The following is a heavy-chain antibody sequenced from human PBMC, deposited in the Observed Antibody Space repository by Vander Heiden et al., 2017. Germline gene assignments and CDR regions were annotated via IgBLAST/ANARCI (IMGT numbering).Heavy chain of an antibody. V-gene: IGHV1-2*06. Sequence: QVQLVPSGAEVKTPGASVTVPCKASGYTFTGYYMHGVRRAPGQGLEWMGRINPNSGGTNYAQKFQGRVTMTRDTSISTAYMEVSRRRSDDTAVYYCARDSVTYYDIVGFGPWGQGTLVTVSS. CDR1: GYTFTGYY. J-gene: IGHJ5*02. CDR2: INPNSGGT. CDR3: ARDSVTYYDIVGFGP. D-gene: IGHD3-9*01.